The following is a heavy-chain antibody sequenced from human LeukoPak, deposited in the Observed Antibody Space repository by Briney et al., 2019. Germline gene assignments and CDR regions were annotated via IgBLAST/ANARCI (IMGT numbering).Heavy chain of an antibody. Sequence: GGSLRLSCAASGFTFSSYAMSWVRQAPGKGLEWVSAISGSGGSTYYADSVKGRFTISRDNSKNTLYLQMNSLRAEDTAVYYCTKGGPKVRGAPFDYWGQGTLVTVSP. CDR3: TKGGPKVRGAPFDY. J-gene: IGHJ4*02. D-gene: IGHD3-10*01. CDR2: ISGSGGST. V-gene: IGHV3-23*01. CDR1: GFTFSSYA.